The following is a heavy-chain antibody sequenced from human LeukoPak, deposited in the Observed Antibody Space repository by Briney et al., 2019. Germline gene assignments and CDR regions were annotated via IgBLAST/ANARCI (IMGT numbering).Heavy chain of an antibody. J-gene: IGHJ4*02. Sequence: GGSLRLSCAASGFTFSSYAMSWVRQAPGKGLEWVSGISGSGGSTYYADSLKGRFTISRDNSKNTLYLQMNSLRVEDTAVYFCAKNFPVPALGATRQFDYWGQGTLVTVSS. CDR1: GFTFSSYA. V-gene: IGHV3-23*01. CDR2: ISGSGGST. D-gene: IGHD1-26*01. CDR3: AKNFPVPALGATRQFDY.